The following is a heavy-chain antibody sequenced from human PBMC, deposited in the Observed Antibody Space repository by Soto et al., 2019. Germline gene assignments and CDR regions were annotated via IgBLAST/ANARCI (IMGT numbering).Heavy chain of an antibody. D-gene: IGHD5-12*01. Sequence: PGGSLRLSCAASVLPFSSYGMHWVRQAPGKGLEWVAVIWYDGSNKYYADSVKGRFTISRDNSKNTLYLQMNSLRAEDTAVYYCASRIVATIQGAFDIWGQGTMVTVSS. CDR2: IWYDGSNK. V-gene: IGHV3-33*01. CDR3: ASRIVATIQGAFDI. CDR1: VLPFSSYG. J-gene: IGHJ3*02.